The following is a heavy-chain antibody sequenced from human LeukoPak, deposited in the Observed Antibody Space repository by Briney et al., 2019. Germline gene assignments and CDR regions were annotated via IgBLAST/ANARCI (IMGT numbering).Heavy chain of an antibody. CDR3: AVNMVTTEVNDAFDI. D-gene: IGHD2-21*02. CDR1: GGSFSGYY. Sequence: SETLSLTCAVYGGSFSGYYWSWIRQPPGKGLEWIGEINHSGSTNYNPSLKSRVTISVDTSKNQFSLKLSSVTAADTAVYYCAVNMVTTEVNDAFDIWGQGTMVTVSS. J-gene: IGHJ3*02. CDR2: INHSGST. V-gene: IGHV4-34*01.